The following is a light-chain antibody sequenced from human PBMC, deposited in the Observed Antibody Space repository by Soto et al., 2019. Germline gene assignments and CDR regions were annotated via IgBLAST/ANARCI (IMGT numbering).Light chain of an antibody. CDR3: AAWDDSLNGFYV. J-gene: IGLJ1*01. CDR1: TGDFGAYDH. CDR2: SNN. V-gene: IGLV2-11*01. Sequence: QSAVTQPASVSGSPGQSVTISCTGPTGDFGAYDHVSWYQQHPGKAPKLIIFSNNQRPSGVPARFSGSKSGTSASLAISGLQSGDEGDYYCAAWDDSLNGFYVFGTGTKLTVL.